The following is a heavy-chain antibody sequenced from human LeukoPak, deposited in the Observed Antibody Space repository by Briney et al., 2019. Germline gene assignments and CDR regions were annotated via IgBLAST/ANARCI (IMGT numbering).Heavy chain of an antibody. D-gene: IGHD2-21*02. CDR3: ARVESCGGDCYPH. Sequence: GGSLRLSCAASGFTFSSYSMIWVRQAPGKGLEWVSYISSSSSTIYYADSVKGRFTISRDNVKNSLYLQMNSLRAEDTAVYYCARVESCGGDCYPHWGQGTLVTVSS. CDR2: ISSSSSTI. V-gene: IGHV3-48*01. J-gene: IGHJ1*01. CDR1: GFTFSSYS.